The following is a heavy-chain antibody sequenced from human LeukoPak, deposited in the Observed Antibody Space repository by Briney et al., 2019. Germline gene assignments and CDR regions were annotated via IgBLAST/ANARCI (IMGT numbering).Heavy chain of an antibody. Sequence: SETLSLTCTVSGGSMSGYYWSWIRQSAKKGLEWIGRIYTSGNTNYNPSLKSRVTMSVDTSKKQLSLKVTSVTAADTAVYYCARKDCSSYSCYDTYDYWGQGTLVTVSS. CDR1: GGSMSGYY. V-gene: IGHV4-4*07. CDR3: ARKDCSSYSCYDTYDY. J-gene: IGHJ4*02. CDR2: IYTSGNT. D-gene: IGHD2-2*01.